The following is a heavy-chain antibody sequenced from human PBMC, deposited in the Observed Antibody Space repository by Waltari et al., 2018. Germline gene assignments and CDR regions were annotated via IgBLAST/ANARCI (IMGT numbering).Heavy chain of an antibody. Sequence: EVQLVESGGGLVQPGGSLRLSCAASGFTFTKYWMHWVRQDAGKGLMWVAHINSDGRSTTDGDSVKGRFTITRDNARDTVYLQMTSLRAEDTAVYFCVTDDPGLGLDVWGQGTTVTVSS. V-gene: IGHV3-74*01. CDR2: INSDGRST. D-gene: IGHD7-27*01. CDR3: VTDDPGLGLDV. J-gene: IGHJ6*02. CDR1: GFTFTKYW.